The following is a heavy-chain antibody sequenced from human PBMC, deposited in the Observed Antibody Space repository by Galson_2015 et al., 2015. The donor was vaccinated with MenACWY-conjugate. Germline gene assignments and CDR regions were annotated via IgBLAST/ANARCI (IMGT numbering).Heavy chain of an antibody. V-gene: IGHV3-33*01. CDR2: IWYDGSNK. Sequence: SLRLSCAASGFTFSNYGMHWVRQAPGKGLEWVAVIWYDGSNKYYSDSVKGRSTISRDNSKNTLYLQMNSLRAEDTAVYYCARTPYTSGRNYYFDYWGQGTLVTVSS. CDR3: ARTPYTSGRNYYFDY. CDR1: GFTFSNYG. J-gene: IGHJ4*02. D-gene: IGHD1-1*01.